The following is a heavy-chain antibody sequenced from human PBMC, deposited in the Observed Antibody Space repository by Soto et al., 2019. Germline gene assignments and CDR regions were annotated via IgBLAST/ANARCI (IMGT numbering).Heavy chain of an antibody. CDR1: GYTFTRYG. V-gene: IGHV1-18*01. J-gene: IGHJ6*02. CDR2: ISAYNGNR. Sequence: ASVKVSCQASGYTFTRYGFSLVGQAPRPAREWMGGISAYNGNRKYVQKFQGRVTMTKDTSPSTAHMELEALPSDDRSEDYCVREGYCTSGSCALYSHDYFGLDFWGQGTTVTVSS. CDR3: VREGYCTSGSCALYSHDYFGLDF. D-gene: IGHD2-15*01.